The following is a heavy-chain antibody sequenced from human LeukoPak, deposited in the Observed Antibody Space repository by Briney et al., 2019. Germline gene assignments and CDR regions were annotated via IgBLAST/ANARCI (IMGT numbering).Heavy chain of an antibody. CDR2: ISSDGSST. Sequence: GGSLRLSCAASDFTFSRYWMHWVRQAPGKGLVWVSRISSDGSSTSYADSVKGRCTISRDNAKNTVYLQMNSLRAEDTAVYYCAKDYEYNSNTWYFHWGRGTLVSVSS. D-gene: IGHD6-13*01. V-gene: IGHV3-74*01. CDR3: AKDYEYNSNTWYFH. CDR1: DFTFSRYW. J-gene: IGHJ4*02.